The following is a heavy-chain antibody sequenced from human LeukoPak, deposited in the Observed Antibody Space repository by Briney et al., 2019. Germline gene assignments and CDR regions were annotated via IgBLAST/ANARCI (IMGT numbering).Heavy chain of an antibody. Sequence: PGGSLRLSCAASGFTFSDYYMSWIRQAPGKGLEWVANISPDGSTIYYVDSVKGRVTISRDNAQNSLYLQMNSLRAEDTAVYYCARGDSNGWALGGQGALVTVSS. J-gene: IGHJ4*02. V-gene: IGHV3-7*01. D-gene: IGHD6-19*01. CDR3: ARGDSNGWAL. CDR1: GFTFSDYY. CDR2: ISPDGSTI.